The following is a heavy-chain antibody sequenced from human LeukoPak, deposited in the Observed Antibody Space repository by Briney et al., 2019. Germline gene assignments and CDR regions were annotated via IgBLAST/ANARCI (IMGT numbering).Heavy chain of an antibody. J-gene: IGHJ4*02. CDR1: GFTFSTYW. V-gene: IGHV3-7*01. CDR3: ASGPHSGSY. CDR2: IKEDGSEK. D-gene: IGHD1-26*01. Sequence: HPGGSLRLSCAASGFTFSTYWMSWVRQAPGKGLEWVANIKEDGSEKYYGDSVKGRFTISRDNSKNTLYLQMNSLRAEDTAVYYCASGPHSGSYFGQGTLVTVSS.